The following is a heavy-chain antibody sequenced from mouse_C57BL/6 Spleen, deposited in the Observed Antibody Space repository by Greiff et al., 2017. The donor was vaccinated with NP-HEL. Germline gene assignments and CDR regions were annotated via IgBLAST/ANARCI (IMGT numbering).Heavy chain of an antibody. D-gene: IGHD1-1*01. CDR2: IDPSDSET. V-gene: IGHV1-52*01. J-gene: IGHJ1*03. Sequence: QVQLQQPGAELVRPGSSVKLSCKASGYTFTSYWMHWVKQRPIQGLEWIGNIDPSDSETHYNQKFKDKATLTVDKSSSTAYMQLSSLTSEDSAVYYCARGTPYYYGTPYFDVWGTGTTVTVSS. CDR1: GYTFTSYW. CDR3: ARGTPYYYGTPYFDV.